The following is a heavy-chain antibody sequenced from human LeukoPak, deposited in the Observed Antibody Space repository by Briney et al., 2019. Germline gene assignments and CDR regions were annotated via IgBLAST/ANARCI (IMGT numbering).Heavy chain of an antibody. V-gene: IGHV4-39*01. CDR2: IYYSGST. J-gene: IGHJ6*02. D-gene: IGHD2-21*02. CDR3: ARHPQRSLGVTTSGPYYYAMDV. CDR1: GGSISSNSYY. Sequence: SETLSLTCTVSGGSISSNSYYRARIRQPPGKGLEWTGTIYYSGSTFYNPSLKSRVTMSVDTSRNQFSLRLSSVTAADTAVYFCARHPQRSLGVTTSGPYYYAMDVWGQGTTVTVSS.